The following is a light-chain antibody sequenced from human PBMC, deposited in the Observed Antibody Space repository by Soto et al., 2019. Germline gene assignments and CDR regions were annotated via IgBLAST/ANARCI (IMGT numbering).Light chain of an antibody. V-gene: IGKV3-15*01. Sequence: EIVMAQSPATLSVSPGERATLSCRASQSVSTNFAWYQQKAGQAPRLLICRASTRATGIPARFSGSGSGTEFTLTISSLQSEDFAVYYCQQYNNWPLTFGPGTKVDIK. J-gene: IGKJ3*01. CDR2: RAS. CDR1: QSVSTN. CDR3: QQYNNWPLT.